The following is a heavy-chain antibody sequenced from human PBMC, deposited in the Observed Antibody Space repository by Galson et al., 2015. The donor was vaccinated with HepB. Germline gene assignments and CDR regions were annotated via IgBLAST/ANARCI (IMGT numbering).Heavy chain of an antibody. V-gene: IGHV3-33*01. D-gene: IGHD3-10*01. J-gene: IGHJ4*02. CDR1: GFTFSSYG. CDR3: ARENYYGSGSYDDY. CDR2: IWYDGSNK. Sequence: SLRLSCAASGFTFSSYGMHWVRQAPGKGLEWVAVIWYDGSNKYYADSVKGRFTISRDNSKNTLYLQMNSLRAEDTAVYYCARENYYGSGSYDDYWGQGTLVTVSS.